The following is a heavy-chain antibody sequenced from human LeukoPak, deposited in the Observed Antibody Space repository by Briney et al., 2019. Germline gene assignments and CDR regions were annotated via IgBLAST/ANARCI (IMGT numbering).Heavy chain of an antibody. CDR2: ISTHSRYI. Sequence: GGSLRLSCAASGFSFSDFGMNWVRQAPGKGLEWVSSISTHSRYIYYADSVKGRFTISRDNAQTSLYLEMNSLRGEDSAVYYCARQYYDFWSGFYTADYYFDYWGRGTLVTVSS. D-gene: IGHD3-3*01. CDR3: ARQYYDFWSGFYTADYYFDY. V-gene: IGHV3-21*01. CDR1: GFSFSDFG. J-gene: IGHJ4*02.